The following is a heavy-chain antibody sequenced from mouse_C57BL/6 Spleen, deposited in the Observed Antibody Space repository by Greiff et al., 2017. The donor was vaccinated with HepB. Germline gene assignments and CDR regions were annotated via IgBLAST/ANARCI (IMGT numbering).Heavy chain of an antibody. CDR3: ALDSSGYVYAMDY. CDR1: GYTFTSYW. D-gene: IGHD3-2*02. J-gene: IGHJ4*01. V-gene: IGHV1-64*01. CDR2: IHPNSGST. Sequence: QVQLQQPGAELVKPGASVKLSCKASGYTFTSYWMHWVKQRPGQGLEWIGMIHPNSGSTNYNEKFKSKATLTVDKSSSTAYMQLSSLTSEESAVYYCALDSSGYVYAMDYWGQGTSVTVSS.